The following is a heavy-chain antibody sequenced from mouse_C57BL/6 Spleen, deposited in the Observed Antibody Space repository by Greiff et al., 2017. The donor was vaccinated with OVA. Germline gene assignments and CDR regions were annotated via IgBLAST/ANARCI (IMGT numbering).Heavy chain of an antibody. D-gene: IGHD2-3*01. CDR1: GYTFTSYW. V-gene: IGHV1-69*01. CDR2: IDPSDSYT. CDR3: ARGYGDGYWFAY. J-gene: IGHJ3*01. Sequence: VQLQQPGAELVMPGASVKLSCKASGYTFTSYWMHWVKQRPGQGLEWIGEIDPSDSYTNYNQKFKGKSTLTVDKSSSTAYMQLSSLTSEDSAVYYCARGYGDGYWFAYWGLGTLVTVSA.